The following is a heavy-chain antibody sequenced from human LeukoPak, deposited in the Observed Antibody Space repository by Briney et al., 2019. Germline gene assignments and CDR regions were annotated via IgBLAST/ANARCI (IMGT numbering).Heavy chain of an antibody. Sequence: SETLSLTCTVSGGSISSSSYYWGWIRQPPGKGLEWIGSIYYSGSTYYNPSLKSRVTISVDTSKNQFSLKLSSVTAADTAVYYCARESMVVTPTWGQGTLVTVSS. CDR2: IYYSGST. CDR1: GGSISSSSYY. J-gene: IGHJ4*02. V-gene: IGHV4-39*07. D-gene: IGHD4-23*01. CDR3: ARESMVVTPT.